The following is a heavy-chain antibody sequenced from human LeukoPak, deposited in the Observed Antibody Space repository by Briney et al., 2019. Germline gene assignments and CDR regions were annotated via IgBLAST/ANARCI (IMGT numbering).Heavy chain of an antibody. CDR2: ISGSGGST. CDR1: GFTFSSYG. D-gene: IGHD5-12*01. J-gene: IGHJ4*02. Sequence: GSLRLSCAASGFTFSSYGMSWVRQAPGKGLEWVSAISGSGGSTYYADSVKGRFTISRDNSKNTLYLQMNSLRAEDTAVYYCAKDPGPVATIADYFDYWGQGTLVTVSS. CDR3: AKDPGPVATIADYFDY. V-gene: IGHV3-23*01.